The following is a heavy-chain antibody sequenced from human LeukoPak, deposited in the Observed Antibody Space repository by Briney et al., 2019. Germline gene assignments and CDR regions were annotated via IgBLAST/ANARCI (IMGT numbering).Heavy chain of an antibody. CDR3: ARDLYSGSYPGSYYYYGMDV. Sequence: GASVKVSCKASGYTFTSYGISWVRQAPGQGLEWMGWISAYNGNTNYALKLQGRVTMTTDTSTSTAYMELRSLRSDDTAVYYCARDLYSGSYPGSYYYYGMDVWGQGTTVTVSS. J-gene: IGHJ6*02. CDR1: GYTFTSYG. D-gene: IGHD1-26*01. CDR2: ISAYNGNT. V-gene: IGHV1-18*01.